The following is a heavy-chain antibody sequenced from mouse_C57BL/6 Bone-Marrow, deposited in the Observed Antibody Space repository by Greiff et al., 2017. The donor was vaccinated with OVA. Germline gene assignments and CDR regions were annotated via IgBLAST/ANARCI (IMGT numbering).Heavy chain of an antibody. CDR1: GYTFTDYE. CDR2: IDPETGGT. J-gene: IGHJ4*01. V-gene: IGHV1-15*01. Sequence: VQLQQSGAELVRPGASVTLSCKASGYTFTDYEMHWVKQTPVHGLEWIGAIDPETGGTAYNQKFKGKAILTADKSSSTAYLELRSLTSEDSAVYYCTRGYSDYYAVDYGGRGTSVTVSS. CDR3: TRGYSDYYAVDY. D-gene: IGHD2-13*01.